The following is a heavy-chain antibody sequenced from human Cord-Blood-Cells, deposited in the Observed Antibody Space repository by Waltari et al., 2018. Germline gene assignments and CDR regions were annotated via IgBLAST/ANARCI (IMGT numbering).Heavy chain of an antibody. J-gene: IGHJ3*02. CDR1: GYTFTSYD. CDR2: MNPNSGNT. V-gene: IGHV1-8*03. D-gene: IGHD5-18*01. CDR3: ARGLGYSYGPRNAFDI. Sequence: QVQLVQSGAEVKKHGASVKVSCKASGYTFTSYDINWVRQANGQGLEWMGWMNPNSGNTGYAQKFQGRVTITRNTSISTAYMELSSLRSEDTAVYYCARGLGYSYGPRNAFDIWGQGTMVTVSS.